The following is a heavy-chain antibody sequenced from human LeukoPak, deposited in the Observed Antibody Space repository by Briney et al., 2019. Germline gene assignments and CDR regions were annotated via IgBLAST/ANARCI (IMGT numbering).Heavy chain of an antibody. J-gene: IGHJ4*02. Sequence: GGSLRLSCAASGFTFDDYAMHWVRQAPGKGLEWVSGISWNSGSIGYADPVKGRFTISRDNAKNSLYLQMNSLRAEDTALYYCAKATGASDPPDYWGQGTLVTVSS. V-gene: IGHV3-9*01. CDR2: ISWNSGSI. D-gene: IGHD1-14*01. CDR3: AKATGASDPPDY. CDR1: GFTFDDYA.